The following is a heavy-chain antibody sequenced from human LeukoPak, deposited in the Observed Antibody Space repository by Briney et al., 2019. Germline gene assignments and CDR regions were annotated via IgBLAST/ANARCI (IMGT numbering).Heavy chain of an antibody. V-gene: IGHV4-59*01. CDR3: ARVVAVVGARGHELYYFDY. J-gene: IGHJ4*02. Sequence: PSETLSLTCTVSGGSISSYYWSWIRQPPGKGLEWIGYIYYSGSTSYNPSLKSRVTISVDTSKNQFSLKLSSVTAADTAVYYCARVVAVVGARGHELYYFDYWGQGTLVTVSS. CDR2: IYYSGST. D-gene: IGHD1-26*01. CDR1: GGSISSYY.